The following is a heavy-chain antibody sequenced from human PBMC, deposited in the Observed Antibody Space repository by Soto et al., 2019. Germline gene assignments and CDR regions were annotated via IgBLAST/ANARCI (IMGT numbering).Heavy chain of an antibody. D-gene: IGHD3-10*01. CDR2: IYYSGST. Sequence: SETLSLTCTVSGGSISSGGYYWSWIRQHPGKGLEWIGYIYYSGSTYYNPPLKSRVTISVDTSKNQFSLKLSSVTAADTAVYYCARFIWSTNNWFDPWGQGTLVTVSS. CDR1: GGSISSGGYY. J-gene: IGHJ5*02. V-gene: IGHV4-31*03. CDR3: ARFIWSTNNWFDP.